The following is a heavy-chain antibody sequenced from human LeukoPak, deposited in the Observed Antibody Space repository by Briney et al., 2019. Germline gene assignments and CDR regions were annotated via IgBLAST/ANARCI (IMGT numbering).Heavy chain of an antibody. V-gene: IGHV3-11*01. J-gene: IGHJ4*02. Sequence: GGSLRLSCAASGFTFSDYYMSWIRQAPGKGLEWVSYISSSGSTIYYADSVKGRFTISRDNAKSSLYLQMNSLRAEDTAVYYCARDLTQWGASYPDYWGQGTLVTVSS. CDR2: ISSSGSTI. CDR1: GFTFSDYY. CDR3: ARDLTQWGASYPDY. D-gene: IGHD1-26*01.